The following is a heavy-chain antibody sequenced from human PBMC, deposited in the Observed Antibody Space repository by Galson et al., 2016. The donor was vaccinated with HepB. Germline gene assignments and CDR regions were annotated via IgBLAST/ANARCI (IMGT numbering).Heavy chain of an antibody. CDR3: ARRPLNSGWVYWYFDL. CDR1: GFTFSNYW. V-gene: IGHV3-7*01. CDR2: INEDGSET. Sequence: SLRLSCAASGFTFSNYWMSWVRQVPGKGLELVSNINEDGSETKHVDSVKGRFTISRDNAKNSLYLHMNSLRAEDAAVYYCARRPLNSGWVYWYFDLWGRGTL. D-gene: IGHD6-19*01. J-gene: IGHJ2*01.